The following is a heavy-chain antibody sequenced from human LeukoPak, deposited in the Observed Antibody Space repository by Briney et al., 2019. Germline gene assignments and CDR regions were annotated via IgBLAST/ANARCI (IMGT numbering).Heavy chain of an antibody. CDR2: ISGSGGST. J-gene: IGHJ4*02. CDR3: AKVSSSWYQSSHFDY. Sequence: GGSLRLSCAASGFTFSSYAMSWVRQAPGKGLEWVSAISGSGGSTYYADSVKGRFTISRDNSKNMLYLQMNSLRAEDTAVYYCAKVSSSWYQSSHFDYWGQGTLVTVSS. V-gene: IGHV3-23*01. D-gene: IGHD6-13*01. CDR1: GFTFSSYA.